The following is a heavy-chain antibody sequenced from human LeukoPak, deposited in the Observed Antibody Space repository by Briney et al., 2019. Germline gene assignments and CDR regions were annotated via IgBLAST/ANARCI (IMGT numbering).Heavy chain of an antibody. V-gene: IGHV3-33*06. CDR2: IWYDGSKK. Sequence: GGSLRLSCAASGFTFSSYGMQWVRQAPGKGLEWVAIIWYDGSKKYYADSVKGRFTISRDNSKNTLYLQMNTLRAEDTAVYYCAKGAHYWFDHWGQGTLVTVSS. CDR1: GFTFSSYG. CDR3: AKGAHYWFDH. D-gene: IGHD3-16*01. J-gene: IGHJ5*02.